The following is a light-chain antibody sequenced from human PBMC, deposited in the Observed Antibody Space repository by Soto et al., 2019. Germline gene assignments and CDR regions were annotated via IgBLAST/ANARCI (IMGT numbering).Light chain of an antibody. CDR1: QSVGVN. J-gene: IGKJ1*01. CDR2: GAS. Sequence: EIVMTQSPATLSVSPVERVTLSCRASQSVGVNVGWDQQRPGQAPRLLIYGASTRATGTPARFSGSGSGTEFTLTISRLQSEDFAVYFCQHCNTWLLTFGQGTNMEI. V-gene: IGKV3-15*01. CDR3: QHCNTWLLT.